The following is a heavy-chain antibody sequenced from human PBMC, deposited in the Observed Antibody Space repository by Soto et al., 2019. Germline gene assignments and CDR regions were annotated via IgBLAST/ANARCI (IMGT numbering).Heavy chain of an antibody. CDR1: GGTFSSYA. V-gene: IGHV1-69*01. J-gene: IGHJ3*02. CDR2: IIPIFGTA. CDR3: ARVVGATTAVAFDI. D-gene: IGHD1-26*01. Sequence: QVQLVQSGAEVKKPGSSVKVSCNASGGTFSSYAISWVRQAPGQGLEWMGGIIPIFGTANYAQKFQGRVTITADDSTSTAYMELSSLRSGDTAVYYCARVVGATTAVAFDIWGQGTMVTVSS.